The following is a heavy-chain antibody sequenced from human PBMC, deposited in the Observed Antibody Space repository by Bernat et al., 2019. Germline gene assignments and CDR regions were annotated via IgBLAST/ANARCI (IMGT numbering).Heavy chain of an antibody. J-gene: IGHJ6*03. CDR2: VSNSGGRT. CDR1: GFTFSTYA. D-gene: IGHD3-16*01. Sequence: EVQLLESGGGLVQPGGSLRLSCAASGFTFSTYAMTWVRQAPGKGLEWLSGVSNSGGRTYYADSVKGRFTISRDHSKNTPYLQMISLRAEDSAVYYCAKGLGGNGIFYYYMDVWGEGTTVTVSS. V-gene: IGHV3-23*01. CDR3: AKGLGGNGIFYYYMDV.